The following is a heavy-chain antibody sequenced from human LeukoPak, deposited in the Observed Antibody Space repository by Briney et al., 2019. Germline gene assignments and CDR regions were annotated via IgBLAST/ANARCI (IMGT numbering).Heavy chain of an antibody. D-gene: IGHD2-21*01. CDR1: GFTVSSNY. Sequence: GGSLRLSCAASGFTVSSNYMTWVRQAPGKGLEWVSVLYSNGDTHYADSVKGRFTISRDNSKNTLYLQLNTLRAEDTAVYYCARYIPSCGGNCNDGFDIWGQGTMVSVSS. V-gene: IGHV3-53*01. CDR3: ARYIPSCGGNCNDGFDI. CDR2: LYSNGDT. J-gene: IGHJ3*02.